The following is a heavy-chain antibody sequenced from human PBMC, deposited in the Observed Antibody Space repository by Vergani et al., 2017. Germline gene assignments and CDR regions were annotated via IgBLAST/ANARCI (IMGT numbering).Heavy chain of an antibody. D-gene: IGHD2-2*01. CDR3: ARDRVPAAMDPNWFDP. J-gene: IGHJ5*02. CDR1: GYTFTGYY. CDR2: INPNSGGT. V-gene: IGHV1-2*02. Sequence: QVQLVQSGAEVKKPGASVKVSCKASGYTFTGYYMHWVRQAPGQGLEWMGWINPNSGGTNYAQKFHGRVTMTRDTSISTAYMELSRLRAEDTAVYYCARDRVPAAMDPNWFDPWGQGTLVTVSS.